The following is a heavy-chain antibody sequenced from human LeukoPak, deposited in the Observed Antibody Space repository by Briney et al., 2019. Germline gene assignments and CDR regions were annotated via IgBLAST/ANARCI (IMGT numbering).Heavy chain of an antibody. CDR1: GFTFSSYA. Sequence: PGRSLRLSCAASGFTFSSYAMHWVRQAPGKGLEWVAVISYDGSNKYYADSVKGRFTISRDNSKNTLYLQTNSLRAEDTAVYYCARDVDYGDPLDYWGQGTLVTVSS. D-gene: IGHD4-17*01. V-gene: IGHV3-30*04. CDR3: ARDVDYGDPLDY. CDR2: ISYDGSNK. J-gene: IGHJ4*02.